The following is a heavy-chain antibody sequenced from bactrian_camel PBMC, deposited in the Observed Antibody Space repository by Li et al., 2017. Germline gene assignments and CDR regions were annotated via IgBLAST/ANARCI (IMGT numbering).Heavy chain of an antibody. CDR1: GFTLSSYR. J-gene: IGHJ4*01. V-gene: IGHV3S25*01. Sequence: QLVESGGGLVQSGGSLRLSCAASGFTLSSYRTYWVRQAPGKGLEWVSIINRGGTTYYADSMKGRFTISRDNATNTVYLQMNSLKPEDTAVYYCVSLVGRPLVHQGTQVTVS. CDR2: INRGGTT. D-gene: IGHD2*01.